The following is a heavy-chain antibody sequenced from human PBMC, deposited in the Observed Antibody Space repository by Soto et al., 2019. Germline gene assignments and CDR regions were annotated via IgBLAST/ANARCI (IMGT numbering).Heavy chain of an antibody. V-gene: IGHV3-74*01. J-gene: IGHJ4*02. D-gene: IGHD3-10*01. CDR1: GCTFSSYW. CDR3: ARDLVLCFGELSD. CDR2: INSDGSSI. Sequence: SLRLSCEASGCTFSSYWMHSVRQVPGKGLLWVSRINSDGSSISYADSVKGRFTISRDNAKNTLYLEMNSLRVEDTAVYYCARDLVLCFGELSDWGQGTQVTVSS.